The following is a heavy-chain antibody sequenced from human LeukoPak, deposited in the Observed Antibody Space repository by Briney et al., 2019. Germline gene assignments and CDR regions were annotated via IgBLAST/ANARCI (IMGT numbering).Heavy chain of an antibody. D-gene: IGHD5-18*01. Sequence: SETLSLTCTVSGGSISSGDYYWSWIRQSPGKGLEWIGYIYYSGSTYYNPSLKSRVTISVDTSKNQFSLKLSSVTAADTAVYYCARGRYSYGYGCYFDYWGQGTLVTVSS. CDR1: GGSISSGDYY. CDR2: IYYSGST. V-gene: IGHV4-30-4*01. CDR3: ARGRYSYGYGCYFDY. J-gene: IGHJ4*02.